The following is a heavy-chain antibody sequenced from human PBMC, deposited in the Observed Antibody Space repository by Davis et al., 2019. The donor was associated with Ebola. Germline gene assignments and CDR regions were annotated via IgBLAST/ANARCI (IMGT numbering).Heavy chain of an antibody. CDR1: GFIFSSYV. CDR3: ARDRDYYDTAAYHPRGWLDL. CDR2: IRSDGINI. J-gene: IGHJ5*02. V-gene: IGHV3-30*02. D-gene: IGHD3-22*01. Sequence: GESLKISCAASGFIFSSYVIHWVRQAPGKGLEWVAFIRSDGINIYYADSVRGRFTVSRENAENSMFLQMNSLRAEDTAVYYCARDRDYYDTAAYHPRGWLDLWGQGTLVIVSS.